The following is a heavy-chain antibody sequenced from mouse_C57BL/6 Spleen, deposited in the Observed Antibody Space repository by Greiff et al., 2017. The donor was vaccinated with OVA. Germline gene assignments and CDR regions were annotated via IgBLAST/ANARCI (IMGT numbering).Heavy chain of an antibody. D-gene: IGHD1-1*01. CDR2: IFPGSGST. CDR1: GYTFTDYY. CDR3: ARRLRLVGGDYAMDY. J-gene: IGHJ4*01. Sequence: VQLQQSGPELVKPGASVKISCKASGYTFTDYYINWVKQRPGQGLEWIGWIFPGSGSTYYNEKFKGKATLTVDKSSSTAYMLLSSLTSEDSAVYFCARRLRLVGGDYAMDYWGQGTSVTVSS. V-gene: IGHV1-75*01.